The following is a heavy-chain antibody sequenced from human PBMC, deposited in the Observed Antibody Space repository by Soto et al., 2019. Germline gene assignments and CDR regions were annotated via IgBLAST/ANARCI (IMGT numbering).Heavy chain of an antibody. CDR3: AKDGRHCSGGSCPQGH. V-gene: IGHV1-2*02. CDR1: GYTFTGHH. J-gene: IGHJ4*02. D-gene: IGHD2-15*01. Sequence: ASVKVSCKTSGYTFTGHHIHWVRQAPGQGLEWMGWINPISGGTKYREKFQGRVSITRDKSSSTAYMELSSLTSDDSAVYYCAKDGRHCSGGSCPQGHWGQGTLVTVSS. CDR2: INPISGGT.